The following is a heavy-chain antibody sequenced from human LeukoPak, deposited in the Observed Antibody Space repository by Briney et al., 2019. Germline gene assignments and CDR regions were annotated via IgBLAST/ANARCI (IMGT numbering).Heavy chain of an antibody. J-gene: IGHJ5*02. D-gene: IGHD3-3*01. CDR2: IYAGGTI. CDR3: ARRITIFGVAPPGSWFDP. V-gene: IGHV3-53*01. CDR1: GFTVSNKD. Sequence: GGSLRLSCAASGFTVSNKDMSWVRQAPGKGLEWVSVIYAGGTIFYADSLRGRFTISRDNSKNTLYLQMNSLRAEDTAVYYCARRITIFGVAPPGSWFDPWGQGTLVTVSS.